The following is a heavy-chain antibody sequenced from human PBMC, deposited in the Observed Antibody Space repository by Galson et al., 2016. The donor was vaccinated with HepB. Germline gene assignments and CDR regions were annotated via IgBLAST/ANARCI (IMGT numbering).Heavy chain of an antibody. J-gene: IGHJ6*03. CDR2: IYSDSST. CDR3: ARHNYYQYYMDV. CDR1: GFAVSTNY. Sequence: SLRLSCAASGFAVSTNYLSWVRQAPGKGLEWVSVIYSDSSTYYADSVKGRFTISRDNSKNTVFLQMNNLRAEDTAVYYFARHNYYQYYMDVWGKGTTVTVSS. V-gene: IGHV3-53*01.